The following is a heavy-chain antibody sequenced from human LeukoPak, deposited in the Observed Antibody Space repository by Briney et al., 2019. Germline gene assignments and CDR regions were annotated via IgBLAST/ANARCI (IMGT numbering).Heavy chain of an antibody. CDR3: ASGFYNNYDDYYYYGMDV. CDR1: GYTFTSYY. D-gene: IGHD4-11*01. CDR2: INPSGGST. J-gene: IGHJ6*02. Sequence: ASVKVSCKASGYTFTSYYMHWVRQAPGQGLEWMGIINPSGGSTSYAQKFQGRVTMTRDTSTSTVYMELSSLRSEDTAVYYCASGFYNNYDDYYYYGMDVWGQGTTVTVSS. V-gene: IGHV1-46*01.